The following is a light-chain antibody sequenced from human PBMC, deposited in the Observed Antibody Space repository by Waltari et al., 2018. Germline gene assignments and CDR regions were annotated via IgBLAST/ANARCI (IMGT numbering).Light chain of an antibody. CDR3: SSYTSSSTLVV. CDR1: SSDVVGYNY. J-gene: IGLJ2*01. V-gene: IGLV2-14*01. CDR2: DVS. Sequence: QSALTQPASVSGSPGQSITISCTGTSSDVVGYNYVSWYQQHPGKAPKLMTYDVSNRPSGVSNRFSGSKSGNTASLTISGLQAEDEADYYCSSYTSSSTLVVFGGGTKLTVL.